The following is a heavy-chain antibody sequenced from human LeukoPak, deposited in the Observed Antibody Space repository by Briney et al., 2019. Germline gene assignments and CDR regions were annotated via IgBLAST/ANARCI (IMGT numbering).Heavy chain of an antibody. CDR1: GGSISSYY. D-gene: IGHD2-2*01. CDR2: IYTSGST. J-gene: IGHJ6*02. CDR3: ARDIVVPAAMGFYYYYGMDA. V-gene: IGHV4-4*07. Sequence: SETLSLTCTVSGGSISSYYWSWIRQPAGKGLEWIGRIYTSGSTNYNPSLKSRVTMSVDTSKNQFSLKLSSVTAADTAVYYCARDIVVPAAMGFYYYYGMDAWGQGTTVTVSS.